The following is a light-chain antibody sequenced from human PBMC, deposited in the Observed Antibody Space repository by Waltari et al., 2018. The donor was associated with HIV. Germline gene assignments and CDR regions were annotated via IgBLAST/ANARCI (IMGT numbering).Light chain of an antibody. CDR1: SSNIGRYA. V-gene: IGLV1-44*01. CDR2: SDN. J-gene: IGLJ2*01. Sequence: QSVLTQSPSASGTPGQRVTISCSGSSSNIGRYAETWYQHLPGTAPKLLIYSDNQRPSGVPDRFSGSKSGTSASLAISGLQSEDEAEYYCATWDGSLSGGVFGGGTKLTVL. CDR3: ATWDGSLSGGV.